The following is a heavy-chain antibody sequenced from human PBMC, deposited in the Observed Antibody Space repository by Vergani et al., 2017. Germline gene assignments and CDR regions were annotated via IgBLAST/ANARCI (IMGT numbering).Heavy chain of an antibody. CDR2: INHSGST. Sequence: QVQLQESGPGLVKPSETLSLTCAVYGGSFSGYYWSWIRQPPGKGLEWIGEINHSGSTNYNPSLKSRVTISVDTSKNQFSLKLSSVTAADTAVYYCARGNIVVVVAATWFDPWGQGTLVTVSS. V-gene: IGHV4-34*01. D-gene: IGHD2-15*01. CDR1: GGSFSGYY. J-gene: IGHJ5*02. CDR3: ARGNIVVVVAATWFDP.